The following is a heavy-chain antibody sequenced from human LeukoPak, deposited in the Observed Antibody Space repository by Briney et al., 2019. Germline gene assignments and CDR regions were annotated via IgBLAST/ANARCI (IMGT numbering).Heavy chain of an antibody. Sequence: PGRSLRLSCATSGFTFSSYAMYWVRQAPGKGPEWLAVISYDGGITHYADSVKDRFTISRDNSKNTLFLQLNSLRGDDTAVYYCAGDTTYYYDGGSSGPHYFDYWGQGTLVTVSS. CDR1: GFTFSSYA. CDR2: ISYDGGIT. V-gene: IGHV3-30*01. CDR3: AGDTTYYYDGGSSGPHYFDY. D-gene: IGHD3-10*01. J-gene: IGHJ4*02.